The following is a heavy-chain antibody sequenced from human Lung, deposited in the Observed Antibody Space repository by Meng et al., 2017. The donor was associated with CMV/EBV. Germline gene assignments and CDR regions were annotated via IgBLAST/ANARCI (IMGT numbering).Heavy chain of an antibody. CDR3: ARVPHRWFRERPLDRFDV. D-gene: IGHD3-10*01. V-gene: IGHV3-30-3*01. J-gene: IGHJ6*02. CDR1: GFAFNTFT. Sequence: GESXKISCAASGFAFNTFTMYWVRQAPGKGLEWVALMSFDGSNKNYADSVKGRFTISRDNSKNALYLEMNSLRAEDTAVYYCARVPHRWFRERPLDRFDVXGQGXTVTVSS. CDR2: MSFDGSNK.